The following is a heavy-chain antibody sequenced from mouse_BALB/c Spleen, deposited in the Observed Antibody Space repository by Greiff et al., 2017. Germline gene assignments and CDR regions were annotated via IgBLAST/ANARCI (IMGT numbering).Heavy chain of an antibody. CDR1: GFTFSSYA. D-gene: IGHD4-1*01. CDR3: ARDANWDDAMDY. CDR2: ISSGGSYT. Sequence: EVQGVESGGGLVKPGGSLKLSCAASGFTFSSYAMSWVRQSPEKRLEWVAEISSGGSYTYYPDTVTGRFTISRDNAKNTLYLEMSSLRSEDTAMYYCARDANWDDAMDYWGQGTSVTVSS. V-gene: IGHV5-9-4*01. J-gene: IGHJ4*01.